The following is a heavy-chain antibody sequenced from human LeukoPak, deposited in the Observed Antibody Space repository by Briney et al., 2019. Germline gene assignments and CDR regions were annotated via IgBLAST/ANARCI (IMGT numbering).Heavy chain of an antibody. Sequence: GASVKASCKASGYTFTNYGINWVRQAPGHGLEWMGWINPNSGGTNYAQKFQGRVTMTRDTSISTAYMELSRLRSDDTAVYYCARQDGEDWFDPWGQGTLVTVSS. CDR2: INPNSGGT. CDR3: ARQDGEDWFDP. D-gene: IGHD3-10*01. J-gene: IGHJ5*02. CDR1: GYTFTNYG. V-gene: IGHV1-2*02.